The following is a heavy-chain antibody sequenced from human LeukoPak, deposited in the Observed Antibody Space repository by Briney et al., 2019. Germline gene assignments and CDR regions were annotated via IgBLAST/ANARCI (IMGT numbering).Heavy chain of an antibody. CDR3: AKVLKWGYSYDPGY. D-gene: IGHD5-18*01. J-gene: IGHJ4*02. CDR2: ISGSGGST. Sequence: GGSLRLSCAASGFTFSSYAMSWVRQAPGNGLEWVSAISGSGGSTYYADSVKGRFTISRDNSKNTLYLQMNSMRAEDTAVYYCAKVLKWGYSYDPGYWGQGTLVTVSS. V-gene: IGHV3-23*01. CDR1: GFTFSSYA.